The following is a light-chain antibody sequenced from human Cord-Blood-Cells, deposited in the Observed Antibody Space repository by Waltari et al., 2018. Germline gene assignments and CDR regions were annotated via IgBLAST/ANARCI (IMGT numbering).Light chain of an antibody. CDR1: QSISSY. CDR3: QQSYSTPYT. Sequence: DIQMTKSPSSLSASVEARVTITCRPRQSISSYLNWYQQKPGKAPKLLIYAASSLQSGVPSRFSGSGSGTDFTLTISSLQPEDFATYYCQQSYSTPYTFGQGTKLEIK. V-gene: IGKV1-39*01. J-gene: IGKJ2*01. CDR2: AAS.